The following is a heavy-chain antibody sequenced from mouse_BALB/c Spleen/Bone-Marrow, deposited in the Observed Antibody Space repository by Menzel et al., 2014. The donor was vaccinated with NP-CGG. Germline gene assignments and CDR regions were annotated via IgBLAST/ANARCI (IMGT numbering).Heavy chain of an antibody. CDR1: GFTFSTYA. D-gene: IGHD2-4*01. CDR2: ISSSGSYT. J-gene: IGHJ1*01. V-gene: IGHV5-9-3*01. CDR3: SRLRMITTYFDV. Sequence: EVQVVESGGGLAKPGGSLQLSCAASGFTFSTYAMSWVRQTPEKRLEWVATISSSGSYTYYPDSVKGRFTISRDNAKNTLYLQMSSLWSEDTAMFYCSRLRMITTYFDVWGAGTTVTVSS.